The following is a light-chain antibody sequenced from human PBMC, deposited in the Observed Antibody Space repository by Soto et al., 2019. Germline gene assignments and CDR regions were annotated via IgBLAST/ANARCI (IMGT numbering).Light chain of an antibody. CDR3: QQRSNWPPIT. CDR1: QSVSSY. J-gene: IGKJ5*01. V-gene: IGKV3-11*01. CDR2: DAS. Sequence: EIVLTQSPATLSLSPWERATLSCRASQSVSSYLAWYQQKPGQAPRLLIYDASNRATGIPARFSGSGSGPDFTLTISSLEPEDFEVYYCQQRSNWPPITFGQGTRLEIK.